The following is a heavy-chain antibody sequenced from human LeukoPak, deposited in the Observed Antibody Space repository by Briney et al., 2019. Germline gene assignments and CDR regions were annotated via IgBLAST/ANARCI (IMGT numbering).Heavy chain of an antibody. CDR1: GYTFTNYA. V-gene: IGHV1-3*03. CDR2: INSGNGNT. CDR3: ARRAWAIRLGELSFYSGTVLGDY. Sequence: ASVTVSCKSSGYTFTNYAIHWVRQAPGQRLEWMGLINSGNGNTSYSQEFQGRVTMTSNTSIRTAYMELSSLRAKDRDGCEFARRAWAIRLGELSFYSGTVLGDYWGQGTLVTVSS. D-gene: IGHD3-16*02. J-gene: IGHJ4*02.